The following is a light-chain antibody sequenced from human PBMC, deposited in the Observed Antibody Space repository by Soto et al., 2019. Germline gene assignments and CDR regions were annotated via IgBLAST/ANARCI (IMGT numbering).Light chain of an antibody. V-gene: IGKV1-5*03. CDR2: QVS. J-gene: IGKJ1*01. Sequence: DIQMTQSPATLSASVGDRVTITCRASQSVRTYLAWYQQKPGRAPKLLIYQVSSLESGVPSRFSGSGSGTEFPLTISSLQPDDFATYYCQQFETLVTFGQGTKVEIK. CDR1: QSVRTY. CDR3: QQFETLVT.